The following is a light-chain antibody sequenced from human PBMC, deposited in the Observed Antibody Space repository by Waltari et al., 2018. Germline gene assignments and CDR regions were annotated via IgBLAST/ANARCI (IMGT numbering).Light chain of an antibody. CDR3: QQYFSSPLS. V-gene: IGKV4-1*01. CDR2: AAS. J-gene: IGKJ3*01. CDR1: ILRRSQNNND. Sequence: ILRRSQNNNDLAWYQQKSGQSPKLLIYAASTRESGVPDRFSGSGSGTDFTLTISGLQAEDVAVYYCQQYFSSPLSFGPGTKVDIK.